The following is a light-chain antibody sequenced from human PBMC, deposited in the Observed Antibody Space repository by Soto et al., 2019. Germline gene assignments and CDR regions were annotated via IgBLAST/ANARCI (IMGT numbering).Light chain of an antibody. CDR1: SSNIGTGYD. V-gene: IGLV1-40*01. J-gene: IGLJ2*01. CDR2: GNY. Sequence: QSVLTQPPSVSGAPGQRVTISCTGTSSNIGTGYDVHWYKQLPGTAPKLLIYGNYNRPSGVPDRFSGSKSGTSASLAITGLQAEDEADYYCQTYDSSLSAVVFGGGTKVTVL. CDR3: QTYDSSLSAVV.